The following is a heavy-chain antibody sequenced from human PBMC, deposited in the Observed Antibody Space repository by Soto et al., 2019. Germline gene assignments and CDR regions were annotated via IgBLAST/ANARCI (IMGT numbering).Heavy chain of an antibody. D-gene: IGHD3-10*01. CDR2: IYYSGTT. V-gene: IGHV4-39*01. J-gene: IGHJ4*02. CDR3: ASLLGIKFDY. CDR1: GGSISSSSYY. Sequence: ASETLSVTCTVSGGSISSSSYYWGWIRQPPGKGLEWIGTIYYSGTTNYNPSLKSRVTISVDTSQNQFSLKLNSLTAADTAVYYCASLLGIKFDYWGQGALVTVSS.